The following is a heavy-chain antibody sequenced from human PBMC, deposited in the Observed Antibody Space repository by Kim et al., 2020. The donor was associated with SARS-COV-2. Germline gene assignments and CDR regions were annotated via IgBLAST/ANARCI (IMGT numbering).Heavy chain of an antibody. Sequence: GGSLRLSCAASGFTFSSYAMSWVRQAPGKGLEWVSAISGSGGSTYYADSVKGRFTISRDNSKNTLYLQMNSLRAEYTAVYYCAKTPLIDSSGFWGQGTLVTVSS. V-gene: IGHV3-23*01. CDR3: AKTPLIDSSGF. CDR1: GFTFSSYA. D-gene: IGHD3-22*01. J-gene: IGHJ4*02. CDR2: ISGSGGST.